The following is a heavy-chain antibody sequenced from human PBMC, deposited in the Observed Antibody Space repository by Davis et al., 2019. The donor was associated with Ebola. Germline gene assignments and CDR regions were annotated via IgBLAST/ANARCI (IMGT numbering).Heavy chain of an antibody. CDR2: ISAYNGNT. D-gene: IGHD3-3*01. CDR1: GYTFTSYG. CDR3: ARDNRLRRFFGVDYYYYYGMDV. Sequence: ASVKVSCKASGYTFTSYGISWVRQAPGQGLEWMGWISAYNGNTNYAQKLQGRVTMTTDTSTSTAYMELRSLRSEDTAVYYCARDNRLRRFFGVDYYYYYGMDVWGQGTTVTVSS. J-gene: IGHJ6*02. V-gene: IGHV1-18*01.